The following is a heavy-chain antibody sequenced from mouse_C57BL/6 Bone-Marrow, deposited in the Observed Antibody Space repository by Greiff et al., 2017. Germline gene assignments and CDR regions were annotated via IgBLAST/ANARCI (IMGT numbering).Heavy chain of an antibody. V-gene: IGHV5-16*01. Sequence: LVESEGGLVQPGSSMKLSCTASGFTFSDYYMAWVRQVPEKGLEWVANINYDGSSTYYLDSLKSRFIISRDNAKNILYLQMSSLKSEDTATYYCARVSMMVTSYYFDFWGQGTTLTVSS. CDR3: ARVSMMVTSYYFDF. CDR2: INYDGSST. D-gene: IGHD2-3*01. J-gene: IGHJ2*01. CDR1: GFTFSDYY.